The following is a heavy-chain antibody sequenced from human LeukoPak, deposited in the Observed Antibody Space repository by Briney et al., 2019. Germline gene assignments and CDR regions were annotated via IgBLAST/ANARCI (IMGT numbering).Heavy chain of an antibody. CDR1: GDTFTSYC. D-gene: IGHD3-10*01. J-gene: IGHJ4*02. CDR3: ARGGALLRFGESDY. CDR2: ISAYNGNT. V-gene: IGHV1-18*01. Sequence: GASVKVSCKASGDTFTSYCSSWVRQAPGQGRECMGWISAYNGNTNYAQKLQCRFTMTTDTSTSTAYMELRSLRSHDTGVSSCARGGALLRFGESDYWGQGTLVTVPS.